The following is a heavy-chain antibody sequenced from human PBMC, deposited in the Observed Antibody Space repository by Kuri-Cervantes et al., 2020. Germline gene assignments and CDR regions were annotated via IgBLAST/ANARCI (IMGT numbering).Heavy chain of an antibody. CDR3: ARVRDGYNPPVIDY. J-gene: IGHJ4*02. D-gene: IGHD5-24*01. V-gene: IGHV3-30*04. CDR2: ISYDGRNK. Sequence: GESLKISCAASGFTFSSYAMHWVRQAPGKGLEWVAVISYDGRNKYYTDSVKGRFTISRDNSKNTFYLQMNSLRAEDTAVYYCARVRDGYNPPVIDYWGQGTLVTVSS. CDR1: GFTFSSYA.